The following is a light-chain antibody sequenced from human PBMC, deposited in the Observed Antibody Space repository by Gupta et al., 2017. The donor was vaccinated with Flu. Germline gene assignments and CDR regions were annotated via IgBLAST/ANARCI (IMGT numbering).Light chain of an antibody. CDR1: QGISSY. V-gene: IGKV1-9*01. J-gene: IGKJ3*01. CDR2: AAS. CDR3: QQLKSDQRVPFT. Sequence: LHLTHSPSFLSASVGDRVTITCRASQGISSYLAWYQQKPGKAPKLLIYAASTLQSGVPSRFSGSGSAKECTLTISSLQPEEFAPYNCQQLKSDQRVPFTFAPSSKLDI.